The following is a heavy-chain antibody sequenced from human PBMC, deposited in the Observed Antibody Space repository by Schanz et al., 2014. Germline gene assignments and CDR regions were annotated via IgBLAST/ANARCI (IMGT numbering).Heavy chain of an antibody. CDR3: ARGIITMVRGGDVGAFDI. CDR2: ISYDGSSK. V-gene: IGHV3-33*01. CDR1: GFTFRSYG. Sequence: VQLVESGGDLVKPGGSLRLSCAASGFTFRSYGMHWVRQAPGKGLEWVALISYDGSSKNHADSVQGRFTISRDNSKNALYLQMDSRRAEDTAVYYCARGIITMVRGGDVGAFDIWGQGTMVTVSS. J-gene: IGHJ3*02. D-gene: IGHD3-10*01.